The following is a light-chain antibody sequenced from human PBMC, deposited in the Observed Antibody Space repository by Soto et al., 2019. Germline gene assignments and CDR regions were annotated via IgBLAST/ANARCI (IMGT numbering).Light chain of an antibody. CDR2: EVN. J-gene: IGLJ1*01. CDR1: SSDVGGYNY. CDR3: SSDTSSSTYV. V-gene: IGLV2-14*01. Sequence: QSVLTQPASVSGSPGQSITISCTGTSSDVGGYNYVSWYQQHPGKAPKLMIYEVNDRPSGVSNRFSGSKSGNTASLTISGLQAEDEADYYCSSDTSSSTYVFGTGTKVTVL.